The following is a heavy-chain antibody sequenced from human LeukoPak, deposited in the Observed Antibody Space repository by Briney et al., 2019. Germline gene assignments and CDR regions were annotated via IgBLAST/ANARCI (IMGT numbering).Heavy chain of an antibody. Sequence: QPGRSLRLSCAASGFTFSSYGMHWVRQAPGKGLEWVAVISYDGSNKYYADSVKGRFTISRDNSKNTLYLQMSSLRAEDTAVYYCAKEATVSSWGQGTLVTVSS. D-gene: IGHD4-11*01. J-gene: IGHJ5*02. CDR3: AKEATVSS. CDR2: ISYDGSNK. V-gene: IGHV3-30*18. CDR1: GFTFSSYG.